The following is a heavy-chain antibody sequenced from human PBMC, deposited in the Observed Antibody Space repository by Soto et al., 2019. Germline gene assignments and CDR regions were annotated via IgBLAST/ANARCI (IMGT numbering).Heavy chain of an antibody. V-gene: IGHV3-7*01. CDR3: ARTASPDYDFCSGYPYYFDY. J-gene: IGHJ4*02. Sequence: GGSLRLSCASSGFTFSSYWMSWVRQAPGKGLEWVANIKQDGSEKYYVDSVKGRFTISRDNAKNSLYLQMNSLRAEDTAVYYCARTASPDYDFCSGYPYYFDYWGQGTLVTVSS. CDR1: GFTFSSYW. D-gene: IGHD3-3*01. CDR2: IKQDGSEK.